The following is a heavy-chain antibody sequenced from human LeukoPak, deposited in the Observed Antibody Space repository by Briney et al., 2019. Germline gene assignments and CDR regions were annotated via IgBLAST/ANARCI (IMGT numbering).Heavy chain of an antibody. CDR3: ARDSRFGKLLIPYFDY. CDR1: GFTFSSYW. V-gene: IGHV3-7*01. J-gene: IGHJ4*02. D-gene: IGHD3-10*01. CDR2: IKQDGSEK. Sequence: PGGSLRLSCAASGFTFSSYWMTWVRQAPGKGLEWVANIKQDGSEKYYADSVKGRFTISRDNAQNSLYLQMNSLRDEDTAVYYCARDSRFGKLLIPYFDYRGQGTLVTVSS.